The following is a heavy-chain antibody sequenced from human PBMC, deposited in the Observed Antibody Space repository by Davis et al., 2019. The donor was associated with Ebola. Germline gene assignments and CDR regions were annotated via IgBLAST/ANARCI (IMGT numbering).Heavy chain of an antibody. J-gene: IGHJ6*02. CDR2: ISSSSSTI. CDR1: GFTFSSYS. CDR3: ARDHVVVVPAAMYYYYYYGMDV. D-gene: IGHD2-2*01. V-gene: IGHV3-48*02. Sequence: PGGSLRLSCAASGFTFSSYSMNWVRQAPGKGLEWVSYISSSSSTIYYADSVKGRFTISRDNAKNSLYLQMNSLRDEDTAVYYCARDHVVVVPAAMYYYYYYGMDVWGQGTTVTVSS.